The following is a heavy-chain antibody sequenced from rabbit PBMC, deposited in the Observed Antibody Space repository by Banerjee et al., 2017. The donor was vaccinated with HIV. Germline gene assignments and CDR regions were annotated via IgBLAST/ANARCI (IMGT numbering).Heavy chain of an antibody. D-gene: IGHD8-1*01. J-gene: IGHJ6*01. CDR3: ARGPGSSGDL. CDR1: GFTLSSYW. Sequence: QEQLEESGGDLVKPGASLTLTCTASGFTLSSYWMFWVRQAPGKGPEWIGYINTGSSGITYYASWAKGRFTISKTSSTTVTLQMTSLTAADTATYFCARGPGSSGDLWGPGTLVTVS. CDR2: INTGSSGIT. V-gene: IGHV1S45*01.